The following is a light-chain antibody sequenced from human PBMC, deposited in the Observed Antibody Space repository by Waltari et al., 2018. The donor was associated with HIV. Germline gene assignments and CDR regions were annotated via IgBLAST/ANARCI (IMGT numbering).Light chain of an antibody. V-gene: IGLV2-23*02. CDR1: GSDDGSYDF. CDR2: EVS. J-gene: IGLJ2*01. Sequence: QSALTPPASVSGSPGQSTTFSCTGTGSDDGSYDFVSCYQQHPGKAPQLIIYEVSGRPSGVSNRFSGSKSGNTASLTIAGLQTEDEADYYCCSYAGSRTFGVFGGGTKLTVL. CDR3: CSYAGSRTFGV.